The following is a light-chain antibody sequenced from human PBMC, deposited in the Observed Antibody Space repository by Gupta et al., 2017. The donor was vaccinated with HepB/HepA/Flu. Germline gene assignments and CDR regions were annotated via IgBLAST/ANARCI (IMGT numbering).Light chain of an antibody. Sequence: QSALTQPASVSGSPGQSIAISCTGTSSDVGRYNYVSWYQHHPGRAPKIMIYDVRNRPSGVSDRFSGSKSGNTASLTISGLQADDEADYYCTSYTTRSTYVCGTGTKVTVL. CDR3: TSYTTRSTYV. CDR1: SSDVGRYNY. CDR2: DVR. V-gene: IGLV2-14*03. J-gene: IGLJ1*01.